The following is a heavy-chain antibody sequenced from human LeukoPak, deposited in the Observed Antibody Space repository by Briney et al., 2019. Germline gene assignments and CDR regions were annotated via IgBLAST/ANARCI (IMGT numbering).Heavy chain of an antibody. CDR3: ARGASSGYYYVRERGYYFDY. D-gene: IGHD3-22*01. Sequence: SDTLSLTCAVYGGSFSGYYWSWIRQPPGKGLEWIGEINHSGSTNYNPSLKSRVTISVNTSKNQFSLKMRSVTAADTAVYYCARGASSGYYYVRERGYYFDYWGQGTLVTVSS. V-gene: IGHV4-34*01. CDR1: GGSFSGYY. J-gene: IGHJ4*02. CDR2: INHSGST.